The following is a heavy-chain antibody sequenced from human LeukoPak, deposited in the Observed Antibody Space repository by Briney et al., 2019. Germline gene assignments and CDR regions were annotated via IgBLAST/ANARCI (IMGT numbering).Heavy chain of an antibody. CDR2: IYYSGST. J-gene: IGHJ3*02. Sequence: ASETLSLTCTVSGGSISSYYWSWIRQPPGKGLEWIGYIYYSGSTNYNPSLKSRVTISVDTSKNQFSLKLSSVTAADTAVYYCARGAYDRAFDIWGQGTMVTVSS. CDR1: GGSISSYY. D-gene: IGHD3-22*01. V-gene: IGHV4-59*01. CDR3: ARGAYDRAFDI.